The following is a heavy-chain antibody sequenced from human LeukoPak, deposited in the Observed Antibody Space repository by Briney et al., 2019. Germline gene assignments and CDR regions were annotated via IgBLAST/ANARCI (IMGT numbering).Heavy chain of an antibody. CDR1: GFTLSSYA. D-gene: IGHD6-19*01. CDR2: TSSSDSGK. CDR3: AKDIRKRGSSGYFDY. Sequence: PGGSLRLSCVVSGFTLSSYAMSWVRQAPGKGLEWVAATSSSDSGKYHADSVRGRFTISRDNAKNSLYLQMNSLRAEDTALYYCAKDIRKRGSSGYFDYWGQGTLVTVSS. J-gene: IGHJ4*02. V-gene: IGHV3-23*01.